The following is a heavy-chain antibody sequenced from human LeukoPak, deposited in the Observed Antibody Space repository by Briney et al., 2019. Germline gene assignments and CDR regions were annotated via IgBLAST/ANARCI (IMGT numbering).Heavy chain of an antibody. Sequence: GGSLRLSCAASGFIFSNYWMSWVRQAPGKGLEWVANIKQDGSEKYYVDSVKGRLTISRDNAKNSLYLQMNSLRAEDTAVYYCARLPRIAAAGFNWFDPWGQGTLVTVSS. CDR1: GFIFSNYW. J-gene: IGHJ5*02. CDR2: IKQDGSEK. CDR3: ARLPRIAAAGFNWFDP. D-gene: IGHD6-13*01. V-gene: IGHV3-7*01.